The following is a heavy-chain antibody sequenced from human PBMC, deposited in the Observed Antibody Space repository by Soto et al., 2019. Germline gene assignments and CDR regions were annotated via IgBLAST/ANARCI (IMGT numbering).Heavy chain of an antibody. J-gene: IGHJ4*02. CDR3: ARDVPLDY. CDR2: ISSGSSTV. CDR1: GFTFNTYS. V-gene: IGHV3-48*01. Sequence: GGSLRLSCAASGFTFNTYSMNWVRQAPGKGLEWVSYISSGSSTVYYADSLRGRFTVSRDNAGNSLYLQMTSLRAEDTAVYYCARDVPLDYWGQGTLVTVSS.